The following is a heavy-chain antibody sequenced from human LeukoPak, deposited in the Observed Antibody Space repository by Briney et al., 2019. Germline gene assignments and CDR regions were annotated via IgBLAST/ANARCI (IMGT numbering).Heavy chain of an antibody. CDR3: ARLRYFDWEAKFDP. CDR2: IYHSGST. D-gene: IGHD3-9*01. V-gene: IGHV4-30-2*01. J-gene: IGHJ5*02. CDR1: GSSISSGGYS. Sequence: SQTLSLTCAVSGSSISSGGYSWSWIRQPPGKGLEWIGYIYHSGSTYYNPSLKSRVTISVDRSKNQFSLKLSSVTAADTAVYYCARLRYFDWEAKFDPWGQGTLVTVSS.